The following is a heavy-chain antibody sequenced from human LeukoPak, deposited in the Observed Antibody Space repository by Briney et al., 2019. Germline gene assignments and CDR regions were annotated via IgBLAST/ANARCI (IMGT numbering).Heavy chain of an antibody. J-gene: IGHJ4*02. CDR2: ISYSGST. D-gene: IGHD6-13*01. CDR1: GGSVSSGGYY. V-gene: IGHV4-61*08. CDR3: GREGVVAAAGEVDY. Sequence: SSETLSLTCTVSGGSVSSGGYYWSWIRQHPGKGLEWIGYISYSGSTNYNPSLKSRVTISADTSKNQFSLQLNSVTPEDTAVYYCGREGVVAAAGEVDYWGQGALVTVSS.